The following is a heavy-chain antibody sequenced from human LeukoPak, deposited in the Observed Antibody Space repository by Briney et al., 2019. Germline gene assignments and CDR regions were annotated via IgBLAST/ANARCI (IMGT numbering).Heavy chain of an antibody. CDR2: MNPNSGNT. Sequence: ASVKVSCKASGYTFTSYDINWVRQATGQGLEWMGWMNPNSGNTGYAQKFQGRVTMTRNTSISTAYMELSSLRSEDTAVYYCASSIAAAPYYYYYYYMDVWGKGTTVTVSS. J-gene: IGHJ6*03. D-gene: IGHD6-13*01. CDR3: ASSIAAAPYYYYYYYMDV. CDR1: GYTFTSYD. V-gene: IGHV1-8*01.